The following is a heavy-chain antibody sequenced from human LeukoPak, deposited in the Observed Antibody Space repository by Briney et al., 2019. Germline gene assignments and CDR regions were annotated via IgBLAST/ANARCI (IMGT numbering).Heavy chain of an antibody. J-gene: IGHJ4*02. D-gene: IGHD3-22*01. Sequence: SETLSLTCTVSGGSISSSSYYWGWIRQPPGKGLEWIGSIYYSGSTYYNPSLKSRVTISVDTSKNQFSLKLSSVTAADTAVYYCARGGSSGYFDYWAREPWSPSPQ. V-gene: IGHV4-39*07. CDR1: GGSISSSSYY. CDR2: IYYSGST. CDR3: ARGGSSGYFDY.